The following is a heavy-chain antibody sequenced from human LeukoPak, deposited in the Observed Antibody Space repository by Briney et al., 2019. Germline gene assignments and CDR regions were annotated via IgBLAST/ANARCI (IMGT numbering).Heavy chain of an antibody. J-gene: IGHJ4*02. CDR3: ARLEWELLHSFDY. D-gene: IGHD1-26*01. V-gene: IGHV3-74*01. Sequence: GGSLRLSCAASGFTFSSYWMPWVRQAPGKGPVWVSRINSDGSSTSYADSVKGRFTISRDNAKNTLYLQMNSLRAEDTAVYYCARLEWELLHSFDYWGQGTLVTVSS. CDR2: INSDGSST. CDR1: GFTFSSYW.